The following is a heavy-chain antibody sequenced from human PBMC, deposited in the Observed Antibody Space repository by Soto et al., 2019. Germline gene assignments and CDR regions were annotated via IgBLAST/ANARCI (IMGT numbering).Heavy chain of an antibody. CDR2: VSYHGNDK. Sequence: QVQLVESGGGVVQPGRSLRLFYAASGFTFSSYGMHWVRQAPGKGLEWVAVVSYHGNDKYYTDSVKGRFTISRDNSKNTLFLQMNSLRAEDTAVYFCAKDLSSSENWFDPWGQGTLVTVSS. CDR3: AKDLSSSENWFDP. V-gene: IGHV3-30*18. CDR1: GFTFSSYG. D-gene: IGHD6-6*01. J-gene: IGHJ5*02.